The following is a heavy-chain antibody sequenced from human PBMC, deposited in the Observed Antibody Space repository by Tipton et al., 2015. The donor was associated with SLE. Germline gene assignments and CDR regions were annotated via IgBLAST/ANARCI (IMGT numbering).Heavy chain of an antibody. J-gene: IGHJ4*02. CDR1: GFTFSSYG. V-gene: IGHV3-33*08. D-gene: IGHD3-10*01. CDR2: IWYDGSNK. Sequence: SLRLSCVVSGFTFSSYGMHWVRQAPGKGLEWVAVIWYDGSNKYYADSVKGRFTISRDNSKNTLYLQMNSLRAEDTAVYYCARDLIGGDFDYWGQGTLVTVSS. CDR3: ARDLIGGDFDY.